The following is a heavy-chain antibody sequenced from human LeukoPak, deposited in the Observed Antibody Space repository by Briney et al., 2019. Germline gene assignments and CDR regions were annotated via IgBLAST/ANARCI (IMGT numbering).Heavy chain of an antibody. Sequence: GRSLRLSCAASGFTFSSYGMHWVRQAPDKGLEWVAVISSDGSNEFYADSVKGRFTISRDNSKNTLYLQMNSLRAEDTAVYWCAKGLSSASLWYFDYWGQGTLVTVSS. V-gene: IGHV3-30*18. D-gene: IGHD2-2*01. CDR2: ISSDGSNE. CDR1: GFTFSSYG. J-gene: IGHJ4*02. CDR3: AKGLSSASLWYFDY.